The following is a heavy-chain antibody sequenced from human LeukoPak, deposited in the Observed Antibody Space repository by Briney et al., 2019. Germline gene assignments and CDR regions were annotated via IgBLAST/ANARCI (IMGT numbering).Heavy chain of an antibody. CDR1: GFTFSSYE. J-gene: IGHJ4*02. CDR3: ARAHNWNYGTFDY. D-gene: IGHD1-7*01. Sequence: GGSLRLSCAASGFTFSSYEMNWVRQAPGKGLEWVSCISSSSSYIYYADSVKGRFTISRDNAKNSLYLQMNSLRAEDTAVYYCARAHNWNYGTFDYWGQGTLVTVSS. CDR2: ISSSSSYI. V-gene: IGHV3-21*01.